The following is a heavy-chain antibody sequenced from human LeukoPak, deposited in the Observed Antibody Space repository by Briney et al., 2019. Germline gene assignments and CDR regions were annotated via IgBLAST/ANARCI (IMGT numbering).Heavy chain of an antibody. CDR1: GGSVSSGSYY. J-gene: IGHJ4*02. D-gene: IGHD7-27*01. Sequence: SETLSLTCTVPGGSVSSGSYYWSWIRQPPGKGLEWIGNIYYSGSTNYNPSLKSRVTISVDTSKNQLSLKLSSVTAADTAVYYCARDFPGDFDYWGQGTLVTVSS. CDR2: IYYSGST. V-gene: IGHV4-61*01. CDR3: ARDFPGDFDY.